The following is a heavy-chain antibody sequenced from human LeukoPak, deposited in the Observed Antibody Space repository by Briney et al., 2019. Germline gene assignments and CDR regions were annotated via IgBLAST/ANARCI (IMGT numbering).Heavy chain of an antibody. CDR1: GFTFSSYG. D-gene: IGHD1-14*01. J-gene: IGHJ4*02. CDR3: TRDPRNLDY. V-gene: IGHV3-30*03. CDR2: ISYDGSNK. Sequence: GGSLRLSCAASGFTFSSYGMHWVRQAPGKGLEWVAVISYDGSNKYYADSVKGRFTISRDNAKNSLYLQMNSLRVEDTAVYYCTRDPRNLDYWGQGTLVTVSS.